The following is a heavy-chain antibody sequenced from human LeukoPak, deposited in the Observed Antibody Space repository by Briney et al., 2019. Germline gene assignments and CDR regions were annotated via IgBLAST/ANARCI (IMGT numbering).Heavy chain of an antibody. CDR3: ARIRRGYMVRGVIDY. CDR2: IKQDGSEK. D-gene: IGHD3-10*01. J-gene: IGHJ4*02. Sequence: GGALRLSCAASGFTFSSYWMSWVGQAPGKGLEGVANIKQDGSEKYYVDSVKGRFTISRENAKNSLYLQMNSLRAEDTAVYYCARIRRGYMVRGVIDYWGQGTLVTVSS. V-gene: IGHV3-7*01. CDR1: GFTFSSYW.